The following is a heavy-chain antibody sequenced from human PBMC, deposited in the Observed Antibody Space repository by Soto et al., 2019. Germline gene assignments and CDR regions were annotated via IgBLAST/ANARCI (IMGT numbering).Heavy chain of an antibody. CDR3: ARVLGATDYFDF. V-gene: IGHV3-48*02. Sequence: EVQLVESGGGLVQPGGSLRLSCAAFGFTLSGYSVNWVRQAPGKGLECVAYISSGGDTIYYADFVKGRFTVSRDNAGDSLFLQMNSLTEEDTAVYCWARVLGATDYFDFWGHGTLVPVSS. CDR1: GFTLSGYS. CDR2: ISSGGDTI. D-gene: IGHD5-12*01. J-gene: IGHJ4*01.